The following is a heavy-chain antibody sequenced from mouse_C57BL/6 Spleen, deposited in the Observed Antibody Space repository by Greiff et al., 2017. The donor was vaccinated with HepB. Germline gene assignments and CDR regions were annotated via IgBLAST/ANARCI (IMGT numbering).Heavy chain of an antibody. CDR3: ARWETGTFAY. V-gene: IGHV7-3*01. Sequence: EVQLVESGGGLVQPGGSLSLSCAASGFTFTDYYMSWVRQPPGKALEWLGFIRNKANGYTTEYSASVKGRFTISRDNSQSILYLQRNALRAEDSATYYCARWETGTFAYWGQGTLVTVSA. J-gene: IGHJ3*01. D-gene: IGHD4-1*01. CDR1: GFTFTDYY. CDR2: IRNKANGYTT.